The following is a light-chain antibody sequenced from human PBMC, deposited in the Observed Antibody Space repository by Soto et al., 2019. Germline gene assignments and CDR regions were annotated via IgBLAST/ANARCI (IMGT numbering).Light chain of an antibody. V-gene: IGLV1-51*01. CDR1: SSNIGNNY. CDR2: DNN. Sequence: QSVLTQPPSVSAAPGQKVTIACSGSSSNIGNNYVSWYQQLPGTAPKLLIYDNNMRPSGIPDRFSGSKSGTSATLGITGLQTGDEADYYCGTWDGSLNAVVFGGGTKLT. J-gene: IGLJ3*02. CDR3: GTWDGSLNAVV.